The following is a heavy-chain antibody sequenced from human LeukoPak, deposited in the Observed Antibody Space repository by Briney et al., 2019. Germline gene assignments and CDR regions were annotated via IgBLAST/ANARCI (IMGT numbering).Heavy chain of an antibody. Sequence: GGSLRLSCAASGFTFSSYGMHWVRQAPGKGLEWVAFIRYDGSNKYYADSVKGRFTISRDNSKNTLYLQMSSLRAEDTAVYYCARIITMIVVAGGYWGQGTLVTVSS. D-gene: IGHD3-22*01. V-gene: IGHV3-30*02. CDR2: IRYDGSNK. J-gene: IGHJ4*02. CDR3: ARIITMIVVAGGY. CDR1: GFTFSSYG.